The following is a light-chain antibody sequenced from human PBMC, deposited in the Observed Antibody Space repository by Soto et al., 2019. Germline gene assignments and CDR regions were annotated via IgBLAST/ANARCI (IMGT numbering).Light chain of an antibody. CDR2: DAS. J-gene: IGKJ4*01. CDR3: QQYENLPIT. Sequence: DIQMTQSPSSLSASVGDRVTITCQASPDINNYLNWYQQRPGKAPKLLIYDASKLETGVPSRFSGSGSGTEFTLTISSLQPEDFATYHCQQYENLPITFGGGTKLEIK. V-gene: IGKV1-33*01. CDR1: PDINNY.